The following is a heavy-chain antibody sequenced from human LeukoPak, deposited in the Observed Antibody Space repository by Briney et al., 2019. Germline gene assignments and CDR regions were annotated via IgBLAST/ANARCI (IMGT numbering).Heavy chain of an antibody. CDR3: ARVGKDSSSWYVLFDY. J-gene: IGHJ4*02. V-gene: IGHV4-31*03. CDR1: GGSISSGGYY. Sequence: SETLSLTCTVSGGSISSGGYYWSWIRQHPGKGLEWIGYIYYSGSTYYHPSLKSRVTISVDTSKNQFSLKLSSVPAADTAVYYCARVGKDSSSWYVLFDYWGQGTLVTVSS. CDR2: IYYSGST. D-gene: IGHD6-13*01.